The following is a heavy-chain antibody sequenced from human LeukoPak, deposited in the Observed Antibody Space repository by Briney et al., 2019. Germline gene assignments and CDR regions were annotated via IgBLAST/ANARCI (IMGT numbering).Heavy chain of an antibody. CDR2: IISNGGST. Sequence: PGGSLRLSCAASGFTFSAYTIHWVRQAPGRRLESVSAIISNGGSTYYANSVKGRFTISRDNSKNTLYLQMGSLRAEDMAVYYCARVKMGATISDYYYYYMDVRGKGTTVTVSS. CDR1: GFTFSAYT. D-gene: IGHD1-26*01. V-gene: IGHV3-64*01. J-gene: IGHJ6*03. CDR3: ARVKMGATISDYYYYYMDV.